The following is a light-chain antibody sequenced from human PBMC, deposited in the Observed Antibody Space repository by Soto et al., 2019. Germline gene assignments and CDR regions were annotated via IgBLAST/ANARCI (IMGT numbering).Light chain of an antibody. CDR3: QQSYSTPYT. V-gene: IGKV1-39*01. J-gene: IGKJ2*01. CDR2: AAS. Sequence: DIQMTQSPSSLSASVGDRVTIACRASQSISNKLKWYQQKPGKAPNLLIYAASSLQSGVPSRFSGSGSGTDFTLTITSLQPEDFATYYCQQSYSTPYTFGQGTTL. CDR1: QSISNK.